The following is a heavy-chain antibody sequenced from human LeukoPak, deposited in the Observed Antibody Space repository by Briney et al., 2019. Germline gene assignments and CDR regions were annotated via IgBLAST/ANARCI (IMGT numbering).Heavy chain of an antibody. V-gene: IGHV1-2*02. CDR3: ARERCSGGSCYATVDY. Sequence: ASVKVSCKASGYTFIGYYLHWVRQAPGQGLEWMGWINPNSGGTNYAQRFQVRVTMTRDTSISTAYMELSRLTFDDTAIYYCARERCSGGSCYATVDYWGQGTLVTVSS. CDR1: GYTFIGYY. D-gene: IGHD2-15*01. J-gene: IGHJ4*02. CDR2: INPNSGGT.